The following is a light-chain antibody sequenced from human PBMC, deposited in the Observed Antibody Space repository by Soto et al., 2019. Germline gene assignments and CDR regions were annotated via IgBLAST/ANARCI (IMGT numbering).Light chain of an antibody. CDR1: QSVFSR. Sequence: EIVMTQSQSILSVSTGERATLSGRASQSVFSRLAWYQQQPGQAPRLLIYTASTRAAGIPASFVASGSGTEFTLTISCLQSEGFADYYCQQYNNWPRNFGQGTKLEIK. CDR3: QQYNNWPRN. J-gene: IGKJ2*01. V-gene: IGKV3-15*01. CDR2: TAS.